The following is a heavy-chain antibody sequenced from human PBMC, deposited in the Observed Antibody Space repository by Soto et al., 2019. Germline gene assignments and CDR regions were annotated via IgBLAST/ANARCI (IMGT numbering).Heavy chain of an antibody. V-gene: IGHV1-3*01. J-gene: IGHJ5*02. CDR1: GYTFTIYA. Sequence: ASVPVSCKASGYTFTIYAMHWVRQAPGQRLEWMGWINAGSGNTKYSEKFQDRVTITRDTSASTVYMELSSLRSEDTAEYYCARDSSGSSLRFDPWGQGTLVTVSS. D-gene: IGHD3-10*01. CDR2: INAGSGNT. CDR3: ARDSSGSSLRFDP.